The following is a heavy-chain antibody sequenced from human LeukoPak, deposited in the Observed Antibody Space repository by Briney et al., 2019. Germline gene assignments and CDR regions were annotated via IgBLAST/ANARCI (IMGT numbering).Heavy chain of an antibody. J-gene: IGHJ4*02. CDR3: AKLGLWANYYFDH. CDR1: GFTFSGFA. Sequence: GGFLRLSCAASGFTFSGFAMSWVRQAPGKGLEWVSVISGSGGSTYYADSVKGRFTISRDNSKNTLYLQMNSLRAEDTAVYYCAKLGLWANYYFDHWGQGTLVTVSS. D-gene: IGHD2-8*01. CDR2: ISGSGGST. V-gene: IGHV3-23*01.